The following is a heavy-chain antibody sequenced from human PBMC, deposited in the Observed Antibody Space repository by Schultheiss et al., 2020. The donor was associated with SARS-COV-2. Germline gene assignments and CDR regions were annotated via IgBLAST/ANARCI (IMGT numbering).Heavy chain of an antibody. CDR3: ARSSGGDSSGYYY. CDR1: GGSISSYY. D-gene: IGHD3-22*01. CDR2: IYYSGST. V-gene: IGHV4-59*12. Sequence: SETLSLTCTVSGGSISSYYWSWIRQPPGKGLEWIGYIYYSGSTYYNPSLKSRLTISVDTSKNQFSLKLSSVTAADTAVYYCARSSGGDSSGYYYWGQGTLVTVSS. J-gene: IGHJ4*02.